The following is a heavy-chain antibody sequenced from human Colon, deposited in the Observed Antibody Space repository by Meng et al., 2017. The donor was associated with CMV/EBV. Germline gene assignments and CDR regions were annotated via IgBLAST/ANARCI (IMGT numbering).Heavy chain of an antibody. CDR1: GCSFSGYY. D-gene: IGHD3-16*02. V-gene: IGHV4-34*01. CDR2: VQHTGST. Sequence: LSRACASSGCSFSGYYWNWIRQSHTRVLEWIGEVQHTGSTNYNPSLESRVTISIDTSKNQFSLKLTSVTPADTAVYFCARGSLYGSWGQGTLVTVSS. CDR3: ARGSLYGS. J-gene: IGHJ5*01.